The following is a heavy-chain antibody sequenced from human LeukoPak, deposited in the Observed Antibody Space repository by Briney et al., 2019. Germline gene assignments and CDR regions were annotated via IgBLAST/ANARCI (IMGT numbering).Heavy chain of an antibody. CDR2: ISYSGST. V-gene: IGHV4-39*01. J-gene: IGHJ2*01. CDR1: GGSISSSNYY. D-gene: IGHD7-27*01. CDR3: ARHSNWGSRYFDL. Sequence: SETLSLTCSVSGGSISSSNYYWGWIRQPPGKGLEWIESISYSGSTYYNPSLKSRVTISVDTSKNQFSLKLSSVTAADTAVYYCARHSNWGSRYFDLWGRGTLVTVSS.